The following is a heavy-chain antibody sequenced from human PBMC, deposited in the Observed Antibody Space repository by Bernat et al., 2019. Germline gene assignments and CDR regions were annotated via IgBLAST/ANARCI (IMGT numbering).Heavy chain of an antibody. CDR1: GFTFSSYG. CDR2: ISYDGSNK. CDR3: AKDVGGDHFDY. J-gene: IGHJ4*02. V-gene: IGHV3-30*18. D-gene: IGHD2-15*01. Sequence: VQLVESGGGLVKPGGSLRLSCAASGFTFSSYGMHWVRQAPGKGLEWVAVISYDGSNKYYADSVKGRFTISRDNSKNTLYLQMNSLRAEDTAVYYCAKDVGGDHFDYWGQGTLVTVSS.